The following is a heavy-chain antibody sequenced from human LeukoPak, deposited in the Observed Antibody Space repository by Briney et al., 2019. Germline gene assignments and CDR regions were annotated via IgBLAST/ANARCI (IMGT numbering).Heavy chain of an antibody. CDR3: ARRSSRWSSSSPGAFDI. CDR1: GGSFSGYY. J-gene: IGHJ3*02. Sequence: PSETLSLTCAVYGGSFSGYYWSWIRQPPGKGLEWIGEINHSGSTNYNPSLKSRVTISVDTSKNQFSLKLSSVTAADTAVYYCARRSSRWSSSSPGAFDIWGQGTMVTVSS. CDR2: INHSGST. V-gene: IGHV4-34*01. D-gene: IGHD6-6*01.